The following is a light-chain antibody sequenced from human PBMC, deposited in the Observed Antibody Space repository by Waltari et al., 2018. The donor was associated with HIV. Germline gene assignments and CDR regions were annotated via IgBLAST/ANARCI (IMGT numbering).Light chain of an antibody. CDR3: ASYAGRDNLV. Sequence: QSALTQPPSASGTPGQSVTISSTGTSTDAGANDYVSWSQQHPGKAPNVMIYEVSKRPSVVPVLSSGSKSGNSASLIVSGLQAEDDAYYFCASYAGRDNLVFGGGTKLTV. CDR1: STDAGANDY. CDR2: EVS. J-gene: IGLJ2*01. V-gene: IGLV2-8*01.